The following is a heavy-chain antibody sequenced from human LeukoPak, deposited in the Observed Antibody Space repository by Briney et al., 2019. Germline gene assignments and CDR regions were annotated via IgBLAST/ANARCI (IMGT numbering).Heavy chain of an antibody. CDR3: ARNSPFYYYGMDV. J-gene: IGHJ6*02. Sequence: SETLSLTCTVSGGSISSGGYYWSWIRQHPGKGLEWIGYIYYSGSTYYNPSLKSRVTISVDTSKNQFSLKLSSVTAADTAVYYCARNSPFYYYGMDVWGQGTTVTVSS. CDR1: GGSISSGGYY. V-gene: IGHV4-31*03. D-gene: IGHD4-23*01. CDR2: IYYSGST.